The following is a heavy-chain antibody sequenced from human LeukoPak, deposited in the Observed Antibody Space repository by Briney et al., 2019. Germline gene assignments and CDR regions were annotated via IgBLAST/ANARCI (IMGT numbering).Heavy chain of an antibody. D-gene: IGHD3-10*01. CDR3: ARDAMVRGVQREYYYYYMDV. J-gene: IGHJ6*03. CDR2: IYTSGST. CDR1: GGSISSGSYY. V-gene: IGHV4-61*02. Sequence: SETLSLTCTVSGGSISSGSYYWSWIRQPAGKGLEWIGRIYTSGSTNYNPSLKSRVTISVDTSKNQFSLKLSSVTAADTAVYYCARDAMVRGVQREYYYYYMDVWGKGTTVTISS.